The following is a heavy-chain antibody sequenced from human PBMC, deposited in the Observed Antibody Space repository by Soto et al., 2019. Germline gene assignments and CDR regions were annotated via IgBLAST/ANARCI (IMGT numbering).Heavy chain of an antibody. V-gene: IGHV3-33*01. Sequence: QVQLVESGGGVVQPGGSLRRSCTTSGFTFDTYGMHWVRQAPGKGLEWVAIIWYDGSKKYYADSVKGRFTISKDNSKDTLDLQMNSLRAEDTAVYYCARADCTGAYCYSWPFNYGVDVWGQGTTVTVSS. CDR2: IWYDGSKK. CDR1: GFTFDTYG. CDR3: ARADCTGAYCYSWPFNYGVDV. D-gene: IGHD2-15*01. J-gene: IGHJ6*02.